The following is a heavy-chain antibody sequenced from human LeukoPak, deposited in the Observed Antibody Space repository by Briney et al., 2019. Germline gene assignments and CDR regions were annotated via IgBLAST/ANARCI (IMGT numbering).Heavy chain of an antibody. CDR2: INWNGGST. CDR3: ARTKNDYGSGSYYNEAFDI. Sequence: GGSLRLSCAASGFTFDDYGMSWVRQAPGKGLEWVSGINWNGGSTGYADSVKGRFTISRDNAKNSLYLQMNSLRAENTALYHCARTKNDYGSGSYYNEAFDIWGQGTMVTVSS. V-gene: IGHV3-20*01. D-gene: IGHD3-10*01. J-gene: IGHJ3*02. CDR1: GFTFDDYG.